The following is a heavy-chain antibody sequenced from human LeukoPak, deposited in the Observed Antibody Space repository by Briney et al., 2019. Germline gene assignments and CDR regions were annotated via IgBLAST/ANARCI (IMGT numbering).Heavy chain of an antibody. CDR1: GGFISSYY. D-gene: IGHD3-10*01. CDR2: IYTSGST. Sequence: SETLSLTCTVSGGFISSYYWSWIRQPAGRGLEWIGRIYTSGSTNYNPSLKSRVTMSVDTSKNQFSLKLSSVTAADTAVYYCARAYYYGSGSYAFDIWGQGTMVTVSS. CDR3: ARAYYYGSGSYAFDI. J-gene: IGHJ3*02. V-gene: IGHV4-4*07.